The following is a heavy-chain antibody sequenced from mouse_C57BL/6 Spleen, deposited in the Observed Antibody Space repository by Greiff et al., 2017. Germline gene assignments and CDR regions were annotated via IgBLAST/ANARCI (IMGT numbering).Heavy chain of an antibody. J-gene: IGHJ2*01. CDR2: ISYCGST. D-gene: IGHD2-2*01. CDR1: GYSITSGYD. V-gene: IGHV3-1*01. CDR3: AREGLHAFDY. Sequence: EVKLVESGPGMVKPSQSLSLTCSVTGYSITSGYDWHWIRHFPGNKLEWMGYISYCGSTNYNPSLKSRISITHDKSKNHFFLKLYSVTTEDTATYYCAREGLHAFDYWGKGTTLTVST.